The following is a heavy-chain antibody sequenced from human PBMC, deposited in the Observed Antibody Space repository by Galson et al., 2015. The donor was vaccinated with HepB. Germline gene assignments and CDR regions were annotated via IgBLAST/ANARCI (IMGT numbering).Heavy chain of an antibody. Sequence: SLRLSCAASGFTFSSYSMNWVRQAPGKGLEWVSSISSSSSYIYYADSVKGRFTISRDNAKNSLYLQMNSLRAEDTAVYYCARDLYGEYSTGTFDYWGQGTLVTVSS. CDR3: ARDLYGEYSTGTFDY. CDR1: GFTFSSYS. J-gene: IGHJ4*02. D-gene: IGHD4-17*01. CDR2: ISSSSSYI. V-gene: IGHV3-21*01.